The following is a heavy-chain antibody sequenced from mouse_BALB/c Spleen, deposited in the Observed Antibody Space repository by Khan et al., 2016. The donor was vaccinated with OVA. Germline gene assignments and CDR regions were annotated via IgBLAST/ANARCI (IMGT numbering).Heavy chain of an antibody. CDR3: ARHNYGPFAY. D-gene: IGHD1-1*01. Sequence: EVELVESGGDLVKPGGSLKLSCSASGFTFSTYAMSWVRQTPEKRLAWVATISSGGDYIYFPDSVKGRFTISRDNAKNTPYLQMSSLRSEDTAMYYCARHNYGPFAYWGQGTLVTVSA. CDR2: ISSGGDYI. J-gene: IGHJ3*01. CDR1: GFTFSTYA. V-gene: IGHV5-9-3*01.